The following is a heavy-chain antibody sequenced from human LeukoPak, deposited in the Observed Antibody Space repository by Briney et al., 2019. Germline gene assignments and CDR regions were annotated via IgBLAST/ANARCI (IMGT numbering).Heavy chain of an antibody. CDR2: IFPSGGEI. CDR3: ATYRQVLLPFES. D-gene: IGHD2-8*02. CDR1: GFTFSTFA. V-gene: IGHV3-23*01. Sequence: GGSLRLSCAASGFTFSTFAMIWVRQPPGKGLEWVSSIFPSGGEIHYADSVRGRFTISRDNSKSTLSLQMNSLGAEDTAIYYCATYRQVLLPFESWGQGTLVTVSS. J-gene: IGHJ4*02.